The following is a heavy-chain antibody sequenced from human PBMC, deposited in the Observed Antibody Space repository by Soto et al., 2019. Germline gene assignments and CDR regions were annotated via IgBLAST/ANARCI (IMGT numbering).Heavy chain of an antibody. CDR2: INAGNGNT. CDR1: GYTFTSYA. CDR3: ARGPLYCSGGSCYSHFDY. Sequence: ASVKVSCKASGYTFTSYAMHWVRQAPGQRLEWMGWINAGNGNTKYSQKFQGRVTITRDTSASTAYMELSSLRSEDTAVYYCARGPLYCSGGSCYSHFDYWGQGTLVTVSS. D-gene: IGHD2-15*01. J-gene: IGHJ4*01. V-gene: IGHV1-3*01.